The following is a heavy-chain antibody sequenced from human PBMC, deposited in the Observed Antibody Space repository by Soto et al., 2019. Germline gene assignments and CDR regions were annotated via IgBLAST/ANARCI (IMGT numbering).Heavy chain of an antibody. D-gene: IGHD3-22*01. Sequence: PSETLSLTCTVSGGSISSGGYYWSWIRQHPGKGLEWIGYIYYSGSTYYNPSLKSRVTISVDTSKNQFSLKLSSVTAAATAVYYCARDISSGYIRDAFDIWREGTMVTVSS. CDR3: ARDISSGYIRDAFDI. CDR1: GGSISSGGYY. J-gene: IGHJ3*02. V-gene: IGHV4-31*03. CDR2: IYYSGST.